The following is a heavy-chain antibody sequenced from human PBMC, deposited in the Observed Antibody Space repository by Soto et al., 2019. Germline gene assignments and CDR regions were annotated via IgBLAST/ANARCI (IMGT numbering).Heavy chain of an antibody. J-gene: IGHJ4*02. D-gene: IGHD2-21*01. CDR3: ARGSIAVGPTKGPFDD. V-gene: IGHV1-69*01. CDR2: ISPLFGMT. CDR1: GNTFSGYT. Sequence: QVQLVQSGAEVKAPGSSVKVSCKPSGNTFSGYTFNWVRQAPGQGLEWMGGISPLFGMTNFAQKFQDRITITADESTTTAYMEVRSLRSEDTAVYYCARGSIAVGPTKGPFDDWGLGTLVTVSS.